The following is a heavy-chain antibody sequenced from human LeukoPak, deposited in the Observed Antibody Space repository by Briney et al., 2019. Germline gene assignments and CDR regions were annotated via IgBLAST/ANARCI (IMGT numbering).Heavy chain of an antibody. D-gene: IGHD3-10*01. CDR1: GYTFTSYG. CDR2: ISAYNGNT. Sequence: ASVKVSCKASGYTFTSYGISWVRQAPGQGLEWMGWISAYNGNTNYAQKLQGRVTMTTDTSTSTAYMELRSLRSDDTAVYYCARKTLYGSGKYYYYGMDVWGQGTTVTVSS. V-gene: IGHV1-18*01. CDR3: ARKTLYGSGKYYYYGMDV. J-gene: IGHJ6*02.